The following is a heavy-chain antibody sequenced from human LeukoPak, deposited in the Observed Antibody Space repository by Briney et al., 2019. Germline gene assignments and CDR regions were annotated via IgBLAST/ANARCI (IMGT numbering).Heavy chain of an antibody. CDR2: IRYDGSNK. D-gene: IGHD2-8*01. CDR3: AKDPTTGWVMVYGDYYFDY. Sequence: GGSLRLSCAASGFTFSSYGMHWVRQAPGKGLEWVAFIRYDGSNKYYADSVKGRFTISRDNSKNTLYLQMNSLRAEDTAVYYCAKDPTTGWVMVYGDYYFDYWGQGTLVTVSS. V-gene: IGHV3-30*02. CDR1: GFTFSSYG. J-gene: IGHJ4*02.